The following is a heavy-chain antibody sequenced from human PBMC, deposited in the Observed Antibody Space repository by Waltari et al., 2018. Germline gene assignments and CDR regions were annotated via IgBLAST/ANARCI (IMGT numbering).Heavy chain of an antibody. CDR3: ASLEMATINY. CDR1: GGTFSSYT. J-gene: IGHJ4*02. Sequence: QVQLVQSGAEVKKPGSSVKVSCKASGGTFSSYTISWVRQAPGQGLEWMGRISPILGIANYAQKFQGRVTITADKSTRTAYMELSSLRSEDTAVYYCASLEMATINYWGQGTLVTVSS. V-gene: IGHV1-69*02. CDR2: ISPILGIA. D-gene: IGHD5-12*01.